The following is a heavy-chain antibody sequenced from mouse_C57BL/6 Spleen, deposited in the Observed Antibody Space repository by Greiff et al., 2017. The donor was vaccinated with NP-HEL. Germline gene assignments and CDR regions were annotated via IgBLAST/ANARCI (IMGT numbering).Heavy chain of an antibody. J-gene: IGHJ4*01. Sequence: VKLVESGPELVKPGASVKLSCKASGYTFTSYDINWVKQRPGQGLEWIGWIYPRDGSTKYNEKFKGKATLTVDTSSSTAYMELHSLTSEDSAVYFCARRGAYYLDYWGQGTSVTVSS. CDR1: GYTFTSYD. CDR3: ARRGAYYLDY. CDR2: IYPRDGST. V-gene: IGHV1-85*01. D-gene: IGHD2-10*01.